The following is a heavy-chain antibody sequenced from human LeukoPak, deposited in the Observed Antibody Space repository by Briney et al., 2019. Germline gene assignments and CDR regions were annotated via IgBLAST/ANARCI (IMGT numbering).Heavy chain of an antibody. CDR2: ISFDGSNK. D-gene: IGHD6-19*01. J-gene: IGHJ4*02. V-gene: IGHV3-30-3*01. Sequence: GRSLRLSCAASGFTFSSYAMHWVRQAPGKGLEWVAVISFDGSNKYYADSVKGRFTISRDNSKNTLHLQMNSLRAEDTAVYYCARDILAVAGTGYFDSWGQGTLVTVSS. CDR1: GFTFSSYA. CDR3: ARDILAVAGTGYFDS.